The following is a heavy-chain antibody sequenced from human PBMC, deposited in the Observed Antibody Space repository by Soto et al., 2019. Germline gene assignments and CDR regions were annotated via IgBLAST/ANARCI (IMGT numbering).Heavy chain of an antibody. V-gene: IGHV4-30-4*01. J-gene: IGHJ2*01. CDR1: YDSISSGDYY. CDR2: IYYSGST. Sequence: QVQLQESGPGLVKPSHTMSLTCTVSYDSISSGDYYWSWIRQPPGKGLEWIGYIYYSGSTYYNPSLKSRVTISVDTSKNQFSLKLSSVTAADTDVYYCASLSTVVMGNWYFDLWGRGTLVTVSS. CDR3: ASLSTVVMGNWYFDL. D-gene: IGHD4-17*01.